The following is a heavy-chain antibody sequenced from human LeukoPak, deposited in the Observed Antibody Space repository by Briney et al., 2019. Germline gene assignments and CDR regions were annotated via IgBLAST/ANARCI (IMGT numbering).Heavy chain of an antibody. CDR1: GGSISSYY. CDR3: ASTDSTHYGSGSYYPFDY. J-gene: IGHJ4*02. D-gene: IGHD3-10*01. V-gene: IGHV4-59*06. CDR2: IYYSGST. Sequence: SETLSLTCTVSGGSISSYYWSWIRQHPGKGLEWIGYIYYSGSTYYNPSLKSRVTISVDTSKNQFSLKLSSVTAADTAVYYCASTDSTHYGSGSYYPFDYWGQGTLVTVSS.